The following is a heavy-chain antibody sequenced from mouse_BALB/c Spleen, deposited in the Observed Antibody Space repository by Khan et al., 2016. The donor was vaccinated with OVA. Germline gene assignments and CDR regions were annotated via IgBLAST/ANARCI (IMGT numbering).Heavy chain of an antibody. CDR3: AGNYDYDEGLAY. J-gene: IGHJ3*01. D-gene: IGHD2-4*01. CDR2: IWSGGST. Sequence: QVQLKQSGPGLVQPSQSLSITCTVSGFSLNHYGVHWVRQSPGKGLEWLGVIWSGGSTDYNAAFISRLSISKDNSKSQAFFKMNSLQPNDTAIYYCAGNYDYDEGLAYWGQGTLVTVSA. V-gene: IGHV2-2*02. CDR1: GFSLNHYG.